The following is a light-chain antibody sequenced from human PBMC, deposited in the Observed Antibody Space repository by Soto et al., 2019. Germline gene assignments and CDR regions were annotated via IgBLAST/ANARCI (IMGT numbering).Light chain of an antibody. CDR2: DVS. CDR1: SSDVGGYNY. CDR3: SSYTSSSTLYV. V-gene: IGLV2-14*01. J-gene: IGLJ1*01. Sequence: QSVLTQPASVSGSPGQSITISCTGTSSDVGGYNYVSWYQQNPGKAPKLMIYDVSVRPSGVSNRFSGSKSGNTASLTISGLQAEDEADYCCSSYTSSSTLYVFGTGTKLTVL.